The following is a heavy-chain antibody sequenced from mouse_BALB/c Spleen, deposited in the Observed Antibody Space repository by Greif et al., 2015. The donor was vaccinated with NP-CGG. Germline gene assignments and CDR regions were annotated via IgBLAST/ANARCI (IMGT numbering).Heavy chain of an antibody. J-gene: IGHJ3*01. Sequence: VQLQQSGAELAKPGASVKMSCKASGYTFTSYWMHWVKQRPGQGLEWIGYINPSTGYTEYNQKFKDKATLTADKSSSTAYKQLSSLTSEDSAVYYCARAAAWFAYWGQGTLVTVSA. D-gene: IGHD1-2*01. CDR1: GYTFTSYW. V-gene: IGHV1-7*01. CDR2: INPSTGYT. CDR3: ARAAAWFAY.